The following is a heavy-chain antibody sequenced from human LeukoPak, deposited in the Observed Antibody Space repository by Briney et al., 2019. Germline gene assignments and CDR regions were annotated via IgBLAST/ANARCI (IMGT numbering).Heavy chain of an antibody. D-gene: IGHD6-19*01. CDR3: ARRRLGDSAGIDP. CDR1: GGSFSGYY. CDR2: INHSGST. Sequence: PSETLSLTCAVYGGSFSGYYWSWIRQPPGKGLEWIGEINHSGSTNYNPSLKSRVTISVDTSKDQFSLKLSSVTAADTAVYYCARRRLGDSAGIDPWGQGTLVTVSS. J-gene: IGHJ5*02. V-gene: IGHV4-34*01.